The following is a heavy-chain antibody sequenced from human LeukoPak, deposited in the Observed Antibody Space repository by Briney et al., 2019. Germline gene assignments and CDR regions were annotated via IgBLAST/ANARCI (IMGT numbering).Heavy chain of an antibody. V-gene: IGHV3-23*01. D-gene: IGHD6-13*01. CDR3: AKALLCPSSLQCFFDY. Sequence: GGSLTLPCAASGFSFSIYAMSWLRQAPGKGLEWISGISVSGGNTYYADSVKGRFTFSRDNSKNTMYLQMNSLRAEDTAVYYCAKALLCPSSLQCFFDYWGQGTLVTVSS. CDR2: ISVSGGNT. J-gene: IGHJ4*02. CDR1: GFSFSIYA.